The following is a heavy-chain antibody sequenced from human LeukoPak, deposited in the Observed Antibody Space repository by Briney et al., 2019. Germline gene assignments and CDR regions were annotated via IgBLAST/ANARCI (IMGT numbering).Heavy chain of an antibody. D-gene: IGHD3-3*01. CDR3: ARYIFLEWFSVGNYMDV. J-gene: IGHJ6*03. CDR2: IYYSGST. Sequence: SSETLSLTCTLSGGFISSYYWSWVRQPPGKGLEWIGYIYYSGSTNYNPSLKSRVTISVDTSKNQFSLKLSSVTAADTAVYYCARYIFLEWFSVGNYMDVWGKGTTVTVSS. V-gene: IGHV4-59*01. CDR1: GGFISSYY.